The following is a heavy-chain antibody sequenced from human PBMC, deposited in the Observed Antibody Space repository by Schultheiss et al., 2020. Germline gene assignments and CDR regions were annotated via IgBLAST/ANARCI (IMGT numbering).Heavy chain of an antibody. V-gene: IGHV3-21*01. J-gene: IGHJ5*02. CDR2: ISSSSSYI. D-gene: IGHD4-17*01. Sequence: GGSLRLSYAASGFTFSSYRMNWVRQAPGKGLEWVSSISSSSSYIYYADSVKGRFTISRDNAKNSLYLQMNSLRAEDTAVYYCASTAPDDYGDYGDWFDPWGEGTLVTGSS. CDR3: ASTAPDDYGDYGDWFDP. CDR1: GFTFSSYR.